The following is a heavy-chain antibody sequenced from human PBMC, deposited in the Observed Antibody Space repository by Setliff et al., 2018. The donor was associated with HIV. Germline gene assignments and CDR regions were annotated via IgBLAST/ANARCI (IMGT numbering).Heavy chain of an antibody. CDR2: FIPIFRTT. CDR1: GGTFSTYA. Sequence: SVKVSCKASGGTFSTYAISWVRQAPGQGLEWMGGFIPIFRTTNYAQKFQGRVTIIADESTSTAYMELSSLKSDDTAVYYCAIDVIGGWLRPMPDFWGPGTLVTVSS. V-gene: IGHV1-69*13. J-gene: IGHJ4*02. D-gene: IGHD5-12*01. CDR3: AIDVIGGWLRPMPDF.